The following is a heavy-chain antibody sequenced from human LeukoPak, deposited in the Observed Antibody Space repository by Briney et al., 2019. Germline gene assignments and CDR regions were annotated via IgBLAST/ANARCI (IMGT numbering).Heavy chain of an antibody. CDR2: ISISDSTI. J-gene: IGHJ3*01. CDR3: ARHHPSYGYRSLVP. Sequence: PGGSLRLSCAASGFAFSSYEMNWVRQAPGQGLGWVSYISISDSTIYYADSVKGRFTISRDNAKNSPYLQMNSLRAEDTAVYYCARHHPSYGYRSLVPWGQGTMVTVSS. CDR1: GFAFSSYE. D-gene: IGHD5-24*01. V-gene: IGHV3-48*03.